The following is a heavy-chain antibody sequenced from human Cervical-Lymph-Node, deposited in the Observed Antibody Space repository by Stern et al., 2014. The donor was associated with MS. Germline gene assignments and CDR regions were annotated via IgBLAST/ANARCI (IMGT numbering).Heavy chain of an antibody. CDR3: ARWKRSGVIAGWGYGLDA. J-gene: IGHJ6*02. Sequence: EVKLVESGGDLVQPGRSLRLSCAASGFTFDAYAMHWVRLAPGKGLEWVSGIGWNTGALGYAFSVKVRFTISRDNARNSLYLQLNSLRAEDTALYYCARWKRSGVIAGWGYGLDAWGQGTTVTVSS. D-gene: IGHD3-16*02. V-gene: IGHV3-9*01. CDR2: IGWNTGAL. CDR1: GFTFDAYA.